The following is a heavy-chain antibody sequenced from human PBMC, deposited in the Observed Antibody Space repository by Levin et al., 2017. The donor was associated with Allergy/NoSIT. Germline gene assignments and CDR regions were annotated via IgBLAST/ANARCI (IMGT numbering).Heavy chain of an antibody. CDR3: AKEYSASSSVFY. Sequence: GESLKISCAASGFTFGTYAMSWVRQAPGKGLEWVSAISSSDSAYYADSVKGRFTISRDNSKNTLYLQMNSLRVEDTAVYYCAKEYSASSSVFYWGQGTLVTVSS. CDR1: GFTFGTYA. V-gene: IGHV3-23*01. J-gene: IGHJ4*02. D-gene: IGHD5-12*01. CDR2: ISSSDSA.